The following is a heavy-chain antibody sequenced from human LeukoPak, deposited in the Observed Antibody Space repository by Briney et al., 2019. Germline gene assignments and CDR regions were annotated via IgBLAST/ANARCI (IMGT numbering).Heavy chain of an antibody. V-gene: IGHV1-69*13. Sequence: GASVKVSCKASGYTFSTYPMNWVRQAPGQGLEWMGGIIPIFGTANYAQKFQGRVTITADESTSTAYMELSSLRSEDTAVYYCARDRDDNYKDIWGQGTMVTVSS. J-gene: IGHJ3*02. CDR1: GYTFSTYP. CDR3: ARDRDDNYKDI. D-gene: IGHD1-1*01. CDR2: IIPIFGTA.